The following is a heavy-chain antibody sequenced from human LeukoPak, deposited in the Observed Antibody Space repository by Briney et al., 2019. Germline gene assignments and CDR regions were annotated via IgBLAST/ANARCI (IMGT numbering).Heavy chain of an antibody. CDR3: AKAHGEYYDSSGYYWDYFDY. V-gene: IGHV3-30*18. Sequence: GGSLRLSCAASGFTFSSYGMHWVRQAPGKGLGWVAVISYDGSNKYYADSVKGRFTISRDNSKNTLYLQMNSLRAEDTAVYYCAKAHGEYYDSSGYYWDYFDYWGQGTLVTVSS. J-gene: IGHJ4*02. CDR2: ISYDGSNK. CDR1: GFTFSSYG. D-gene: IGHD3-22*01.